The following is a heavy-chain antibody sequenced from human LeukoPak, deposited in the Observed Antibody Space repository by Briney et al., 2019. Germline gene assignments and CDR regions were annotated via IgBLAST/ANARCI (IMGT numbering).Heavy chain of an antibody. V-gene: IGHV1-18*01. CDR2: ISAYNGDT. CDR1: GYTFTNYG. J-gene: IGHJ4*02. D-gene: IGHD2-2*01. Sequence: ASVKVSCKASGYTFTNYGISWVRQAPGQGLEWMGWISAYNGDTSYAQKLQGRVTMTTDTSTSTAYMEPGSLGSDDTAVHYCARVGEYCTGISCLDYWSQGTLVTVSS. CDR3: ARVGEYCTGISCLDY.